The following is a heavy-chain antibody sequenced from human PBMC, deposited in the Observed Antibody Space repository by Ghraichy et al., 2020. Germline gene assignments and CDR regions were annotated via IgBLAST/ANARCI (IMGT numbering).Heavy chain of an antibody. V-gene: IGHV1-46*01. CDR1: GYTFTSYY. CDR3: ARGGMNYYDSSGYSRGRDY. Sequence: ASVRVSCKASGYTFTSYYMHWVRQAPGQGLEWMGIINPSGGSTSYAQKFQGRVTMTRDTSTSTVYMELSSLRSEDTAVYYCARGGMNYYDSSGYSRGRDYWGQGTLVTVSS. J-gene: IGHJ4*02. D-gene: IGHD3-22*01. CDR2: INPSGGST.